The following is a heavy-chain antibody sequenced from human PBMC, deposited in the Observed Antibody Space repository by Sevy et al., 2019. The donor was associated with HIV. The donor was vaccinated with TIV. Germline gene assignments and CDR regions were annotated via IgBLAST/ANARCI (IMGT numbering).Heavy chain of an antibody. V-gene: IGHV4-34*01. Sequence: SETLSLTCTVHGEPFSGYYWSWIRQPPGKGLEWIGEINHGGITHYNPSLKSRVTLSVDTSKNHCSLKLGSVTAADTAVYYCVRQDLATAAPRPYWGQGSLVTVSS. J-gene: IGHJ4*02. CDR1: GEPFSGYY. D-gene: IGHD6-6*01. CDR2: INHGGIT. CDR3: VRQDLATAAPRPY.